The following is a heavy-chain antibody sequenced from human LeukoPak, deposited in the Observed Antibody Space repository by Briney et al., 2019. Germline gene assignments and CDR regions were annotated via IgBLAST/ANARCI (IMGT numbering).Heavy chain of an antibody. Sequence: GGSLRLSCSASGFTFGNCGMHWVRQGPGKGLEWVAVISYDGSNKYYADSVKGRFTISRDNFKNTLYLQMNSLRAEDTAVYYCAKGLYGSGSYSPIDYWGQGTLVTVSS. D-gene: IGHD3-10*01. CDR1: GFTFGNCG. CDR2: ISYDGSNK. CDR3: AKGLYGSGSYSPIDY. V-gene: IGHV3-30*18. J-gene: IGHJ4*02.